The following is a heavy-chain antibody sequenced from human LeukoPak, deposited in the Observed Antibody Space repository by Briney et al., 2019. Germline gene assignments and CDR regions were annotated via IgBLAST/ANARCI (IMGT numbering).Heavy chain of an antibody. V-gene: IGHV4-39*01. CDR2: IYYSGST. CDR1: GGSISSSSYY. CDR3: ARSLEYSSSSVGY. J-gene: IGHJ4*02. Sequence: PSETLSLTCTASGGSISSSSYYWGWIRQPPGKGLEWIGSIYYSGSTYYNLSLKSRVTISVDTSNNQFSLKLSSVTAADTAVYYCARSLEYSSSSVGYWGQGTLVTVSS. D-gene: IGHD6-6*01.